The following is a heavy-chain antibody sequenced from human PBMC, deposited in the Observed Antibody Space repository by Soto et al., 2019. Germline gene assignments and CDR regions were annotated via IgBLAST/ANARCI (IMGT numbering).Heavy chain of an antibody. D-gene: IGHD3-10*01. CDR3: ARARRMVRGVIIRYNWFDP. CDR1: GGSISSGGYY. J-gene: IGHJ5*02. V-gene: IGHV4-31*03. CDR2: IYYSGTT. Sequence: SETLSLTCTVSGGSISSGGYYWYWIRQHPGKGPEWIGYIYYSGTTYYNPSLKSRVTISVDTSKNQFSLKLSSVTAADTAVYYCARARRMVRGVIIRYNWFDPWGQGTLVTVSS.